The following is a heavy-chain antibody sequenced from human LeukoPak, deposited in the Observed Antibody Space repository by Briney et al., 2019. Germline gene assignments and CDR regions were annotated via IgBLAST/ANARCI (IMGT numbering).Heavy chain of an antibody. CDR2: ISGGGASGGRT. CDR1: GSTFSSYA. Sequence: GGSLRLSCAASGSTFSSYAMSWVRQAPGKGLEWVSAISGGGASGGRTYYADSVKGRFTISRDNAKNSLYLQMNSLRAEDTAVYYCASHLPYYYDSSGYYYVEYWGQGTLVTVSS. J-gene: IGHJ4*02. D-gene: IGHD3-22*01. V-gene: IGHV3-23*01. CDR3: ASHLPYYYDSSGYYYVEY.